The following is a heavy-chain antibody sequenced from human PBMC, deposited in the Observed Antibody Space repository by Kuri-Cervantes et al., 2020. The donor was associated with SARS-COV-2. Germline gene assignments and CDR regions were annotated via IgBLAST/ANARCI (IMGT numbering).Heavy chain of an antibody. V-gene: IGHV1-46*01. J-gene: IGHJ4*02. D-gene: IGHD3-3*01. CDR3: ARGPRITILRVVIQGGQLFDY. CDR1: GYTFTSYY. Sequence: ASVKVSCKASGYTFTSYYMHWVRQAPGQGLEWMGIVNPSGGSTSYAQKFQGRVTMTRDTSTSTVYMGLRSLRSEDTAVYSCARGPRITILRVVIQGGQLFDYWGQGTLVTVSS. CDR2: VNPSGGST.